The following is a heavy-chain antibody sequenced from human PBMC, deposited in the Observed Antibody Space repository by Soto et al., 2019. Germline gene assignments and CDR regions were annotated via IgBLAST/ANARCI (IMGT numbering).Heavy chain of an antibody. CDR1: GFTFSGST. Sequence: EVQLVESGGGLVQPGGSLKLSCAASGFTFSGSTIHWVRQTSGKGLEWVGRIPSKTNTYATAYAASVKGRFTISRDDSKNTAYLQMDSLKTADTAGYYRTRQPLNVPVAAAIAYWSQGTLVTGSS. J-gene: IGHJ4*02. CDR2: IPSKTNTYAT. D-gene: IGHD6-19*01. V-gene: IGHV3-73*02. CDR3: TRQPLNVPVAAAIAY.